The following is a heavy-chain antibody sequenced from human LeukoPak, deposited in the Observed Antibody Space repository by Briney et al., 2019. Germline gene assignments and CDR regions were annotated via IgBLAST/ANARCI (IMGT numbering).Heavy chain of an antibody. CDR2: ISGITDYT. J-gene: IGHJ4*02. V-gene: IGHV3-11*06. D-gene: IGHD3-22*01. CDR3: ARDALGSSSGYWDDY. Sequence: GGSLRLSCAASGFTFSDYYMSWIRQAPGKGLEWVSHISGITDYTNYADSVKGRFTISRDNAKNSLYLQMNSLRAEDTAVYYCARDALGSSSGYWDDYWGQGILVTVSS. CDR1: GFTFSDYY.